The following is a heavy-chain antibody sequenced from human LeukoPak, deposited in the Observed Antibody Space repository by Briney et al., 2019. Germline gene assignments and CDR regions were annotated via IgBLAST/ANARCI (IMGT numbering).Heavy chain of an antibody. Sequence: SETLSLTCTVSGGSISSYYWSWIRQPAGKGLEWIGRIYTSGSTNYNPSLKSRVTMSVDTSKNQFSLKLSSVTAADTAVYYCARDRTYSDYSIGNWFDPWGQGTLVTVPS. J-gene: IGHJ5*02. CDR2: IYTSGST. CDR3: ARDRTYSDYSIGNWFDP. CDR1: GGSISSYY. D-gene: IGHD4-11*01. V-gene: IGHV4-4*07.